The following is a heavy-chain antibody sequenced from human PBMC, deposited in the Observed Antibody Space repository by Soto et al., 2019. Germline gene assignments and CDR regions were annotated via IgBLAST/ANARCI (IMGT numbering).Heavy chain of an antibody. CDR1: GGSASSSSYY. V-gene: IGHV4-61*01. CDR3: ARATKGGSHRSMYYFDY. J-gene: IGHJ4*02. D-gene: IGHD3-16*01. CDR2: IYYSGST. Sequence: SETLSLTCTVSGGSASSSSYYWNWIRQPPGKGLEWIGYIYYSGSTNYNPSLNSRVTISLDTSKNQFSLRLSSVTAADTAVYYCARATKGGSHRSMYYFDYWGQGTLVTVSS.